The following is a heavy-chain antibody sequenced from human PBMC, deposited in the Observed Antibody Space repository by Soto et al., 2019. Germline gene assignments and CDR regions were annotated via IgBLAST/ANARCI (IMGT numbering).Heavy chain of an antibody. D-gene: IGHD2-2*01. CDR2: ISAYNGNT. V-gene: IGHV1-18*01. CDR1: GYSFTSYG. Sequence: ASVKVSCKASGYSFTSYGISWVRQAPGQGLEWMGWISAYNGNTNYAQKLQGRVTMTTDTSTSTAYMELRGLRSDDTAVYYCAREHCSSTSCYVNYYYYMDVWGKGTTVTVSS. CDR3: AREHCSSTSCYVNYYYYMDV. J-gene: IGHJ6*03.